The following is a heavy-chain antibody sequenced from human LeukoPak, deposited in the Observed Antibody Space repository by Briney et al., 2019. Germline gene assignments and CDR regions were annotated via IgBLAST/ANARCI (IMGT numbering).Heavy chain of an antibody. CDR1: GDSLSGNW. CDR3: TRRRYYDPVGLDF. Sequence: SETLSLTSSVSGDSLSGNWWTWIRQPPGKGMEWIGIIYYTGSTDYNPSLKRRVTLSADTSKNQFSLKLTSVTAADTAVYYCTRRRYYDPVGLDFWGRGTLVTVSS. V-gene: IGHV4-59*12. CDR2: IYYTGST. J-gene: IGHJ4*02. D-gene: IGHD3-22*01.